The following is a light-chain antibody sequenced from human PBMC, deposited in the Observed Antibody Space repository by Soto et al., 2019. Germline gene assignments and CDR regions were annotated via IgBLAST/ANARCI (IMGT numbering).Light chain of an antibody. CDR2: DVS. Sequence: QSALTQPASVSASPGQSITISCTGTSSDVGSYNDVSWYQQYPGKAPKLMIYDVSNRPSGVSYRFSGSKSGNTASLTISGLQAEDEADYYCSSYTTSSTHVVFGGGTKLTVL. CDR3: SSYTTSSTHVV. CDR1: SSDVGSYND. V-gene: IGLV2-14*01. J-gene: IGLJ2*01.